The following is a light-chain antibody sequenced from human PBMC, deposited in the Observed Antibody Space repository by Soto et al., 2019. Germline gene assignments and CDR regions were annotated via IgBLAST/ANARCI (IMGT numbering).Light chain of an antibody. CDR2: DVT. CDR3: CSYAGTTHV. Sequence: QSALTQPPSVSGSPGESVTISCTGISSDIGGYNYVSWYQQLPGKAPKVMIYDVTKRPSGVPDRFSGSNSGNTASLTISGLQAEDEADYYCCSYAGTTHVFGNGTKLTVL. J-gene: IGLJ1*01. CDR1: SSDIGGYNY. V-gene: IGLV2-11*01.